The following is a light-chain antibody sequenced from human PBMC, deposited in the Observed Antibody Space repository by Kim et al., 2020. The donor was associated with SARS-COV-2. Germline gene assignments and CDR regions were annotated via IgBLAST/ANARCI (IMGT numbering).Light chain of an antibody. J-gene: IGKJ1*01. V-gene: IGKV1-12*01. CDR1: QGVNKY. CDR3: QQAHSYPWT. CDR2: AAS. Sequence: DIQMTQSPSSVSASVGDTVTITCRASQGVNKYLAWYRQKPGTAPKLLIYAASSLHSGVPSRFSGSGSGTDFTLTITSLQPEDFATYYCQQAHSYPWTFGQGTTVDIK.